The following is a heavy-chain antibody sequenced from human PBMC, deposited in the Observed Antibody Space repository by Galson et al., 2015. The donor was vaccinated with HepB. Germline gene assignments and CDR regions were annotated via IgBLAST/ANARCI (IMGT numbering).Heavy chain of an antibody. CDR3: ARVAHSDYGDHAHFDY. Sequence: SLRLSCAASRFTFSDYYMTWIRQAPGKGLEWLSYTSGGATYTNYADSVKGRFTISRDNAKNSLYLHMRSLRDDDTAVYYCARVAHSDYGDHAHFDYWGQGTLVTVSS. J-gene: IGHJ4*02. CDR1: RFTFSDYY. CDR2: TSGGATYT. D-gene: IGHD4-17*01. V-gene: IGHV3-11*06.